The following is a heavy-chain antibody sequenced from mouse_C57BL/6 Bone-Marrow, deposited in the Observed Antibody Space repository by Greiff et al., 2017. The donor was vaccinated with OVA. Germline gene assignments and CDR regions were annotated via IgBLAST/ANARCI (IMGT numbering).Heavy chain of an antibody. D-gene: IGHD1-1*01. CDR2: IYPGDGDT. Sequence: VQLQESGAELVKPGASVKIFCKASGYAFSSYWMNWVKQRPGKGLEWIGQIYPGDGDTNYNGKFKGKATLTADKSSSTAYMQLSSLTSEDSAVYFCARADYYGSSHLDWYFDVWGTGTTVTVSS. CDR3: ARADYYGSSHLDWYFDV. J-gene: IGHJ1*03. V-gene: IGHV1-80*01. CDR1: GYAFSSYW.